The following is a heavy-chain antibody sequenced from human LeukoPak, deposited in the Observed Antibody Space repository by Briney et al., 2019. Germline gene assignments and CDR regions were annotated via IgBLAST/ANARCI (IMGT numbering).Heavy chain of an antibody. D-gene: IGHD2-15*01. J-gene: IGHJ4*02. V-gene: IGHV1-8*01. CDR3: ARCSGSCYSVSDY. CDR1: GYTFTSYD. Sequence: ASVKVSCKASGYTFTSYDINWVRQVTGQGLEWMGWMNPNSGNTGYAQKFQGRVTMTRNTSISTAYMELSSLRSEDTAVYYCARCSGSCYSVSDYWGQGTLVTVSS. CDR2: MNPNSGNT.